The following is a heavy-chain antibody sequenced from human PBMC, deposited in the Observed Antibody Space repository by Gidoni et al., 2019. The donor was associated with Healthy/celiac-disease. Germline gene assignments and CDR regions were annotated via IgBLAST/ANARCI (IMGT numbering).Heavy chain of an antibody. J-gene: IGHJ4*02. CDR1: GYTFTSYG. CDR3: ARERGARKLYSGYDKGPRELDY. D-gene: IGHD5-12*01. V-gene: IGHV1-18*01. Sequence: QVQLVQSGAEVKKPGASVKVSCTASGYTFTSYGISWVRQAPGQGLEWMGWISAYNGNTNYAQKLQGRVTMTTDTSTSTAYMELRSLRSDDTAVYYCARERGARKLYSGYDKGPRELDYWGQGTLVTVSS. CDR2: ISAYNGNT.